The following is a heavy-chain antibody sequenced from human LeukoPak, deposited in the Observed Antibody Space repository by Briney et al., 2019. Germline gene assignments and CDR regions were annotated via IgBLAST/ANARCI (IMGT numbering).Heavy chain of an antibody. CDR3: ARGLRELAAAGTYYFDY. J-gene: IGHJ4*02. Sequence: SETLSLTCSVSGDSMSSGDFCWRWVRQAPGKGLEWIEYIHYSDSTYHNPSLMSRLTISKDTSKNQFSLRLCSVTAADTAVYYCARGLRELAAAGTYYFDYWGQGTLVTVSS. CDR1: GDSMSSGDFC. V-gene: IGHV4-30-4*01. CDR2: IHYSDST. D-gene: IGHD6-13*01.